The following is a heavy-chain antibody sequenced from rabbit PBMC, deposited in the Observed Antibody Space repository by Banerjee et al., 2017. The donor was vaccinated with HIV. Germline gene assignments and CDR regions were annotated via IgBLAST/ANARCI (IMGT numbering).Heavy chain of an antibody. CDR3: TRDLYL. V-gene: IGHV1S40*01. CDR1: GFSFSSSYW. D-gene: IGHD3-3*01. Sequence: QSLEESGGDLVKPGASLTLTCTASGFSFSSSYWICWVRQAPGKGLEWIACIYAGSSGTTYYASWAKGRFTISKTSSTTVTLQMTSLTAADTATYFCTRDLYLWGPGTLVTVS. J-gene: IGHJ4*01. CDR2: IYAGSSGTT.